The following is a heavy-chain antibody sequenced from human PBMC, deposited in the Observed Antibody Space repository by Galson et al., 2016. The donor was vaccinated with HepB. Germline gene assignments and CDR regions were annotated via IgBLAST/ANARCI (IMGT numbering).Heavy chain of an antibody. V-gene: IGHV1-46*01. D-gene: IGHD2-21*02. Sequence: SVKVSCKASGYIFTAYYIHWVRQAPGQGFEWMGMINPSGGATTYTQKFQGRVTMTRDTSTSTVYVDLSSLRSEDTAVYYCARDSEKDFPPRPTHCYGGDCNEYSYYGLDVWGQGTTVTVSS. CDR2: INPSGGAT. CDR1: GYIFTAYY. J-gene: IGHJ6*02. CDR3: ARDSEKDFPPRPTHCYGGDCNEYSYYGLDV.